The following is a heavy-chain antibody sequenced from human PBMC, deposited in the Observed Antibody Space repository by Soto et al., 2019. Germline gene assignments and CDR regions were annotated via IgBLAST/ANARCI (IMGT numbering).Heavy chain of an antibody. J-gene: IGHJ6*02. CDR1: GFTFSSYG. D-gene: IGHD1-26*01. Sequence: LRLSCAASGFTFSSYGMHWVRQAPGKGLEWVAVISYDGSNKYYADSVKGRFTISRDNSKNTLYLQMNSLRAEDTAVYYCAKVGSGSYFVYYYYGMDVWGQGTTVTVSS. V-gene: IGHV3-30*18. CDR2: ISYDGSNK. CDR3: AKVGSGSYFVYYYYGMDV.